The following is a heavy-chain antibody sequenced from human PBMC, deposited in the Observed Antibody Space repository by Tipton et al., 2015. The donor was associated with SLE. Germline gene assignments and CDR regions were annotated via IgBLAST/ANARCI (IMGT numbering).Heavy chain of an antibody. V-gene: IGHV4-61*02. J-gene: IGHJ6*03. CDR1: GGSISSGSYY. Sequence: TLSLTCTVSGGSISSGSYYWSWIRQPAGKGLEWIGRIYTSGITNYNPSLKSRVTISVDTSKSQFSLKLSSVTAADTAVYYCAGGGRLVEGPMDVWGKGTTVTVSS. D-gene: IGHD6-19*01. CDR3: AGGGRLVEGPMDV. CDR2: IYTSGIT.